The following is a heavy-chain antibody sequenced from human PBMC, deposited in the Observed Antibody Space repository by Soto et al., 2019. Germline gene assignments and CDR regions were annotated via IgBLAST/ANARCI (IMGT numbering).Heavy chain of an antibody. Sequence: GGSLRLSCAASGFTFSSYAMHWVRQAPGKGLEWVAVISYDGSNKYYADSVKGRFTISRDNSKNTLYLQMNSLRAEDTAVYYCASEGKRYSGYEINYYYYGMDVWGQGTTVTVSS. CDR3: ASEGKRYSGYEINYYYYGMDV. J-gene: IGHJ6*02. V-gene: IGHV3-30-3*01. D-gene: IGHD5-12*01. CDR2: ISYDGSNK. CDR1: GFTFSSYA.